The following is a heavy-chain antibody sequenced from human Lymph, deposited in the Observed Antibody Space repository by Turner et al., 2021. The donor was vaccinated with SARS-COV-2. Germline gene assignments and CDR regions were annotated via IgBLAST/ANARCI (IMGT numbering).Heavy chain of an antibody. CDR2: IIPILRIA. J-gene: IGHJ6*02. CDR3: ARVVGGFGELGYYYYYGMDV. D-gene: IGHD3-10*01. V-gene: IGHV1-69*10. Sequence: QVQLVQSGAEVKKPGSSVKVSCKASGGTFSSYAISWVRQAPGQGLEWMGGIIPILRIATYAQKFQGRVTITADKSTSTAYMVLSSLRSEDTAVFYCARVVGGFGELGYYYYYGMDVWGQGTTVTVSS. CDR1: GGTFSSYA.